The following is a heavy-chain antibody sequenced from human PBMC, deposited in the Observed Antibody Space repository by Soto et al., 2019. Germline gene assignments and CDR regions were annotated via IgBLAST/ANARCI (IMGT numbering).Heavy chain of an antibody. CDR2: ISGSGGST. CDR3: ANTLDETNIVVVPAASCDY. Sequence: GGSLRLSCAASGFTFSSYAMSWVRQAPGKGLEWVSAISGSGGSTYYADSVEGRFTISRDNSKNTLYLQMNSLRAEDTAVYYCANTLDETNIVVVPAASCDYWGQGTLVTVSS. J-gene: IGHJ4*02. D-gene: IGHD2-2*01. CDR1: GFTFSSYA. V-gene: IGHV3-23*01.